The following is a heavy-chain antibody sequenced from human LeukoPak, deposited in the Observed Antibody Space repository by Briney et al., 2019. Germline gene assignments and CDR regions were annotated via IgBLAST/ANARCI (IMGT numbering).Heavy chain of an antibody. CDR3: ASMGSSGWYESNLMDY. D-gene: IGHD6-19*01. J-gene: IGHJ4*02. CDR2: INPSGGST. CDR1: GYTFTSYY. Sequence: ASVKVSCKASGYTFTSYYMHWVRQAPGQGLEWMGIINPSGGSTSYAQKFQGRVTMTRDMSTSTVYMELSSLRSEDTAVYYCASMGSSGWYESNLMDYWGQGTLVTVSS. V-gene: IGHV1-46*01.